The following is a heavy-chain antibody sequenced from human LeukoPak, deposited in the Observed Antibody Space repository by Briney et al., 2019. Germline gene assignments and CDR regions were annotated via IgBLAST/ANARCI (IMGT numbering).Heavy chain of an antibody. Sequence: SETLSLTCTVSGGSISSYYWSSVRQPRGEGLEWLGYIQYSGSTNYNPTLKSRVTIAVGTSKNQFSLKLRSVTAADTAVYYCARTTEGHSGRTRYYSYYMDVWGKGTTVTVSS. CDR3: ARTTEGHSGRTRYYSYYMDV. CDR2: IQYSGST. D-gene: IGHD6-25*01. CDR1: GGSISSYY. J-gene: IGHJ6*03. V-gene: IGHV4-59*01.